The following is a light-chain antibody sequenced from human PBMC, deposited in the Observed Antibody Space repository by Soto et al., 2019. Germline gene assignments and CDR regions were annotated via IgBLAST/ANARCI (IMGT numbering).Light chain of an antibody. Sequence: EVVLTQSPGTLSLSPGERATLSCRASQSVNNNYLAWYQQKPGQAPRLLIYGASSRDPGIPDRFSGSGSLTDFTLTISRLEPEDFAVYYCQQYGRSPWTFGQGTKVEIK. J-gene: IGKJ1*01. CDR2: GAS. CDR3: QQYGRSPWT. CDR1: QSVNNNY. V-gene: IGKV3-20*01.